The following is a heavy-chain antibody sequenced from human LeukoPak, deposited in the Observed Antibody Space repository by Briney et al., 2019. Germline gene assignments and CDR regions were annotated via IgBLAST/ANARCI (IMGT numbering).Heavy chain of an antibody. J-gene: IGHJ4*02. CDR3: AKTVGSSWYFDY. CDR2: IWTDGSTR. V-gene: IGHV3-33*06. D-gene: IGHD6-13*01. CDR1: GVTLSSYG. Sequence: GRSLRLSCVVPGVTLSSYGMHWVRQAAGKGREWVAVIWTDGSTRYYADSVKGRFTISRDNSKNTLYLQMNSLRAEDTAVYYCAKTVGSSWYFDYWGQGTLVTVSS.